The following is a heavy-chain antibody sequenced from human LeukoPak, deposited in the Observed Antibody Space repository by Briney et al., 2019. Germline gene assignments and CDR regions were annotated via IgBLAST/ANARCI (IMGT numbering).Heavy chain of an antibody. CDR1: GFTFSSHW. J-gene: IGHJ4*02. Sequence: GGSLRLSCAASGFTFSSHWMHWVRQAPGKGLEWVAVISYDGSNKYYADSVKGRFTISRDNSKNTLYLQMSSLRAEDTAVYYCARAYSSGWYFPSVYWGQGTLVTVSS. V-gene: IGHV3-30*03. D-gene: IGHD6-19*01. CDR2: ISYDGSNK. CDR3: ARAYSSGWYFPSVY.